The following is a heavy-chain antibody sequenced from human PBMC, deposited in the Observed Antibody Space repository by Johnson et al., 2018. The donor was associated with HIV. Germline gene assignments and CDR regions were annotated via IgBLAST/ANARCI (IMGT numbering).Heavy chain of an antibody. Sequence: VQLVESGGGLVKPGGSLRLSCAASGLTFSDYDMSWIRQAPGKGLEWVSYISSSGSTIYYADSVEGRFTISRDYAKNSLYLQMNSLRAEDTAVYYCARSWELGETAFDIWGQGTMVTVSS. J-gene: IGHJ3*02. CDR2: ISSSGSTI. D-gene: IGHD1-26*01. V-gene: IGHV3-11*04. CDR1: GLTFSDYD. CDR3: ARSWELGETAFDI.